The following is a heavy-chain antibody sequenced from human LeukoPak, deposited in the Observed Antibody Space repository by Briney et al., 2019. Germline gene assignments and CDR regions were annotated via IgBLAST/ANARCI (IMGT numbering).Heavy chain of an antibody. J-gene: IGHJ6*03. D-gene: IGHD3-3*01. CDR2: IRYDGSNK. CDR3: AKDQAGNYDFWSGYYRSYYYYYMDV. V-gene: IGHV3-30*02. CDR1: GFTFSSYG. Sequence: PGGSLRLSCAASGFTFSSYGMHWVRQAPGKGLEWVAFIRYDGSNKYYADSVKGRFTISRDNSKNTLYLQMNSLRAEDTAVYYCAKDQAGNYDFWSGYYRSYYYYYMDVWGRGTTVTVSS.